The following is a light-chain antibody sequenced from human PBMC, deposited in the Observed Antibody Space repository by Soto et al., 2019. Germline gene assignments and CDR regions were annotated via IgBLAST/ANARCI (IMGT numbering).Light chain of an antibody. Sequence: DIQMTQSPSTLSASVGDRVTITCRASQSISSWLAWYQQKPGKAPKLLIYEASSLESGGPTRFSGSGSGTEFAITISSLQPDDFATYYCQQYNSFPTFGQGTKVEIK. CDR2: EAS. CDR1: QSISSW. V-gene: IGKV1-5*03. J-gene: IGKJ1*01. CDR3: QQYNSFPT.